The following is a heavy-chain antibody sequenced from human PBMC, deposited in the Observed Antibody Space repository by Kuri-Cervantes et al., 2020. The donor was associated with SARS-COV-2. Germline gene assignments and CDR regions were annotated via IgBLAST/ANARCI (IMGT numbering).Heavy chain of an antibody. CDR3: TTDPNYDFWSGYPQFDY. J-gene: IGHJ4*02. CDR1: GFSFSSYG. CDR2: IKSKTDGGTT. Sequence: GGSLRLSCAASGFSFSSYGMSWVRQAPGKGLEWVGRIKSKTDGGTTDYAAPVKGRFTISRDDSKNTLYLQMNSLKTEDTAVYYCTTDPNYDFWSGYPQFDYWGQGTLVTVSS. D-gene: IGHD3-3*01. V-gene: IGHV3-15*01.